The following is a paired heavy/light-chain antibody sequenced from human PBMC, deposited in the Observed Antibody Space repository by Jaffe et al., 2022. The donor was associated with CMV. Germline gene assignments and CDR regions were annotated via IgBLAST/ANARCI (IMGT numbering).Heavy chain of an antibody. Sequence: QLVESGGGLVQPGGSLRLSCAASGFNFSDHYMDWVRQAPGKGLEWVGRIRNKINSYSTEYGASVEDRFTISRDDSKKSLYLLMNSLKVEDTAVYYCARTTHSDAYFIDYWGQGTLVTVSS. J-gene: IGHJ4*02. CDR1: GFNFSDHY. CDR3: ARTTHSDAYFIDY. V-gene: IGHV3-72*01. D-gene: IGHD1-1*01. CDR2: IRNKINSYST.
Light chain of an antibody. J-gene: IGLJ3*02. V-gene: IGLV3-10*01. CDR3: YSTDSGGNYWV. Sequence: SYELTQPPSVSVSPGQTARITCSGDALPKKYAFWYQQRSGQAPVLVIYEDKKRPSGIPERFSGSSSGTSATLIIRGAQVEDEADYYCYSTDSGGNYWVFGGGTKLTVL. CDR1: ALPKKY. CDR2: EDK.